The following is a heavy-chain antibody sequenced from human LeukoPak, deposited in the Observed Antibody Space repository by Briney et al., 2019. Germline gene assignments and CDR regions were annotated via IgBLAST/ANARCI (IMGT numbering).Heavy chain of an antibody. CDR2: IYCSGST. Sequence: SQTLSLTCTVSGGSISSGDYYWSWIRQPPGKGLEWIGYIYCSGSTYYNPSLKSRVTISVDTSKNQFSLKLSSVTAADTAVYYCARTPTHDFWSRPGGFDPWGQGTLVTVSS. CDR3: ARTPTHDFWSRPGGFDP. J-gene: IGHJ5*02. D-gene: IGHD3-3*01. V-gene: IGHV4-30-4*08. CDR1: GGSISSGDYY.